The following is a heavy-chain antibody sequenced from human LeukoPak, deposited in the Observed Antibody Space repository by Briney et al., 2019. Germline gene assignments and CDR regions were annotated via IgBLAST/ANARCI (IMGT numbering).Heavy chain of an antibody. J-gene: IGHJ6*04. CDR1: GGSISSYY. V-gene: IGHV4-59*01. CDR3: ARGSSSGWFLGDV. D-gene: IGHD6-19*01. Sequence: SETLSLTCTVSGGSISSYYWNWIRQPPGKGLEWIGYIYYSGSTSYNPSLKSRVTISVDTSKNQFSLKLSSVTAADTAVYHCARGSSSGWFLGDVWGKGTTVTISS. CDR2: IYYSGST.